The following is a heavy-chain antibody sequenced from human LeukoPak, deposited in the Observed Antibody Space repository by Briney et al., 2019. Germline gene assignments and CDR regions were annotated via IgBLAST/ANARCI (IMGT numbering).Heavy chain of an antibody. V-gene: IGHV4-34*01. J-gene: IGHJ5*02. D-gene: IGHD2-2*02. CDR2: INHSGST. Sequence: TSETLSLNWAVYGVSFSGYNWSWIRQPPGQGLEWIGEINHSGSTNDNPSLKSRDTISVDTSTNQFSLKLSSVTAADTAVYYCARGRPLYCSSTSCYRVVWFDPWGQGTLVTVSS. CDR1: GVSFSGYN. CDR3: ARGRPLYCSSTSCYRVVWFDP.